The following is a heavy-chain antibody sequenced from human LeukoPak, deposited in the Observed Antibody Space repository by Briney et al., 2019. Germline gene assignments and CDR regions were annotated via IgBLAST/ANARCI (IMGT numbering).Heavy chain of an antibody. CDR1: GYTFTSYD. V-gene: IGHV1-8*03. D-gene: IGHD6-6*01. Sequence: ASVKVSCKASGYTFTSYDINWVRQATGQGLEWMGWMNPNSGNTGYAQKFQGRVTITRNTSISTAYMELSSLRSEDTAVYYCARGQYSRSALDYWGQGTLVTVSS. CDR2: MNPNSGNT. J-gene: IGHJ4*02. CDR3: ARGQYSRSALDY.